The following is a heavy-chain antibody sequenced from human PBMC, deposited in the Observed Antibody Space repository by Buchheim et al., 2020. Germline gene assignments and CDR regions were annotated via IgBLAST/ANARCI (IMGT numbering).Heavy chain of an antibody. CDR1: GFTFSSYA. V-gene: IGHV3-23*01. CDR3: AKDEWAAVAGTGYFDY. Sequence: EVQLLESGGGLVQPGGSLRLSCAASGFTFSSYAMSWVRQAPGKGLEWVTAISGSGGSTYYADSVQGRFTISRDNTKTKLYLQMNSLRAEDTAVYYCAKDEWAAVAGTGYFDYWGQGTL. CDR2: ISGSGGST. D-gene: IGHD6-19*01. J-gene: IGHJ4*02.